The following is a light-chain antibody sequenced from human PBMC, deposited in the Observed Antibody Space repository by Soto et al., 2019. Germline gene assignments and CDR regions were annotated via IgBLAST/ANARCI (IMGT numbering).Light chain of an antibody. V-gene: IGLV2-14*01. J-gene: IGLJ1*01. CDR2: EVS. CDR3: SSYTSSSIDYV. Sequence: QSALTQPASVSGSPGQSITISCTGTSSDVGGYNYVSWYQQHPGKAPNLMIYEVSNRPSGVSNRFSGSKSGNTASLTISGLQAEDEADYYCSSYTSSSIDYVFGTGTTLTVL. CDR1: SSDVGGYNY.